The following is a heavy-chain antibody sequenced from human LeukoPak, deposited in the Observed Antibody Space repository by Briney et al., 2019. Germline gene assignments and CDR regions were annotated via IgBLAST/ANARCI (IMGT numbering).Heavy chain of an antibody. J-gene: IGHJ6*02. CDR3: ARELIVVVPAAMDYYYGMDV. Sequence: GGSLRLSCAASGFTFSSYAMHWVRQAPGKGLEWVAVISYDGSNKYYADSVKGRFTISRDNSKNTLYLQMNSLRAEDTAVCYCARELIVVVPAAMDYYYGMDVWGQGTTVTVSS. CDR2: ISYDGSNK. V-gene: IGHV3-30-3*01. CDR1: GFTFSSYA. D-gene: IGHD2-2*01.